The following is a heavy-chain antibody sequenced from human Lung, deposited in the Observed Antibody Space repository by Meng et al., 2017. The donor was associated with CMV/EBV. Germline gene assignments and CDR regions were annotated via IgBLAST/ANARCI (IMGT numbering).Heavy chain of an antibody. CDR3: ASEEGYGSGSYFGDY. Sequence: SGFTFSNYGMHWVRQAPGKGLGWVAMIWYDGSKKFYADSVKGRFTISRDNSKNTLYLQMNNLSVEDMAVYYCASEEGYGSGSYFGDYWSQGTLVTVSS. CDR1: GFTFSNYG. J-gene: IGHJ4*02. D-gene: IGHD3-10*01. CDR2: IWYDGSKK. V-gene: IGHV3-33*01.